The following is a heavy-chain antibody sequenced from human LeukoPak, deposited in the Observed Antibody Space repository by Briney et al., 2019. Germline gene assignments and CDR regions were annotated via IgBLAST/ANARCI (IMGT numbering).Heavy chain of an antibody. J-gene: IGHJ5*02. D-gene: IGHD2-2*01. CDR1: GYTLTELS. CDR2: FDPEDGET. Sequence: ASVKVSCQVSGYTLTELSMHWVRQAPGKGLEWMGGFDPEDGETIYAQKFQGRVTMTEDTSTDTAYMELSSPRSEDTAVYYCATDREYQLLRGIDPWGQGTLVTVSS. CDR3: ATDREYQLLRGIDP. V-gene: IGHV1-24*01.